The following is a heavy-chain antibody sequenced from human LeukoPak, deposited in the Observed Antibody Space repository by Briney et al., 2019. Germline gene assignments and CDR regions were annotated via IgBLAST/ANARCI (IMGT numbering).Heavy chain of an antibody. J-gene: IGHJ6*03. V-gene: IGHV5-51*01. CDR2: IYPGDSDT. CDR1: GYSFTSYW. Sequence: GESLKISCKGSGYSFTSYWIGWVRQMPGKGLEWMGIIYPGDSDTRYSPSFQGQVTISADKSISTAYLQWSSLKASDTAMYYCARAPDCSSTSCYYMDAWGKGTTVTVSS. D-gene: IGHD2-2*01. CDR3: ARAPDCSSTSCYYMDA.